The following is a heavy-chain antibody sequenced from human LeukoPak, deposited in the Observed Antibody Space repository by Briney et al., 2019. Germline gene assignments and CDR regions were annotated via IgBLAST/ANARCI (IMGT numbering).Heavy chain of an antibody. J-gene: IGHJ4*02. D-gene: IGHD3-22*01. Sequence: GGSLRLSCAASGFTFSSYGMHWVRQAPGKGLEWVAVISYDGSNKYYADSVKGRFTISRDNSKNTLYLQMNSLRAEDTAVYYCAKRKGHDSSGYYFDVFDYWGQGTLVTVSS. V-gene: IGHV3-30*18. CDR2: ISYDGSNK. CDR3: AKRKGHDSSGYYFDVFDY. CDR1: GFTFSSYG.